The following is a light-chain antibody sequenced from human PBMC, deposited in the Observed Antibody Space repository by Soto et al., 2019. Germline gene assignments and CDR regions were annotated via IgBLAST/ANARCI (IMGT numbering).Light chain of an antibody. CDR2: EVT. CDR1: SSDVGAYKF. V-gene: IGLV2-14*01. J-gene: IGLJ3*02. Sequence: QSALTQPASVSGSPGQSITIFCTGTSSDVGAYKFVSWYRHHPGRAPQVMIYEVTNRPSGVSSRFSGSKSGNTASLTISGLQPEDGGDYYCSSYSSTSTPWVFGVGTKLTVL. CDR3: SSYSSTSTPWV.